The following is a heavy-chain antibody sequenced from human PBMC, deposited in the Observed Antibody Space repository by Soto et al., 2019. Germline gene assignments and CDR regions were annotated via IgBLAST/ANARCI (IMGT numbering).Heavy chain of an antibody. CDR1: GFTFSSYA. V-gene: IGHV3-30-3*01. Sequence: QVQLVESGGGVVQPGRSLRLSCAASGFTFSSYAMHWVRQAPGKGLEWVAVISYDGSNKYYADSVKGRFTISRDNSKNTLYLHMNSLRAEDTAVYYCARGPGGYYSMDVWGQGTTVTVSS. CDR3: ARGPGGYYSMDV. J-gene: IGHJ6*02. CDR2: ISYDGSNK. D-gene: IGHD3-10*01.